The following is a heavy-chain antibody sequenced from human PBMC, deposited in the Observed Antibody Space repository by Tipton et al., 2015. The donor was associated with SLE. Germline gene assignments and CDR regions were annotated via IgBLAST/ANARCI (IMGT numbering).Heavy chain of an antibody. V-gene: IGHV3-9*01. D-gene: IGHD3-10*01. CDR3: ARIHYYGSGSRDY. J-gene: IGHJ4*02. CDR2: ISWNSGSI. Sequence: SLRLSCAASGFTFDYYAMHWVRQAPGKGLEWVSGISWNSGSIGYADSVKGRFTISRDNAKNSLYLQMNSLRAEDTAVYYCARIHYYGSGSRDYWGQGTLVTVSS. CDR1: GFTFDYYA.